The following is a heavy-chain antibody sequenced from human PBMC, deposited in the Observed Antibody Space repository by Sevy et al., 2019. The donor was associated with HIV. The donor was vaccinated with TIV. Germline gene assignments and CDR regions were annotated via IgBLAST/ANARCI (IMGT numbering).Heavy chain of an antibody. V-gene: IGHV4-59*01. J-gene: IGHJ6*02. CDR3: ARGSTAAQYYYYGMDV. D-gene: IGHD2-2*01. Sequence: SETLSLTCTVSGGSINSYYWSWIRQPPGKGLEWLGYIYYSGSTNSNPSLKSRVTISVDTSKNQFSLKLSSVTAADTAVYYSARGSTAAQYYYYGMDVWGQGTTVTVSS. CDR1: GGSINSYY. CDR2: IYYSGST.